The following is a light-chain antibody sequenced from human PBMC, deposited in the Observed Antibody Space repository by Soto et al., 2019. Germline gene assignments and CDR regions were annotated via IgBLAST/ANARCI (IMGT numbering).Light chain of an antibody. Sequence: QSVLTQPASVSGSPGQSITISCTGSGSDIGGYRFVSWYQQHPGKTPKLLIFEVTKRPSGVSDRFSGSKSGKRASLTISGLQAEDEADYYCCSDAARDFPYVFGTGTKVTVL. CDR1: GSDIGGYRF. CDR3: CSDAARDFPYV. CDR2: EVT. J-gene: IGLJ1*01. V-gene: IGLV2-23*02.